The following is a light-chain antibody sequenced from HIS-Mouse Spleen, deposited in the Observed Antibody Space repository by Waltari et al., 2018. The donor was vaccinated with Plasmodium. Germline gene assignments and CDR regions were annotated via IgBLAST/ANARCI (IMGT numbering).Light chain of an antibody. CDR3: CSYAGSRMV. V-gene: IGLV2-23*01. J-gene: IGLJ2*01. CDR2: EGS. CDR1: SSDVGSYNL. Sequence: QSALTQPASVSGSPGQSITISCTGTSSDVGSYNLVSWYQQHPGQAPKLMIYEGSKRPAGVSNRFSGFKSGNTASLTISGLQAEDEADYYCCSYAGSRMVFGGGTKLTVL.